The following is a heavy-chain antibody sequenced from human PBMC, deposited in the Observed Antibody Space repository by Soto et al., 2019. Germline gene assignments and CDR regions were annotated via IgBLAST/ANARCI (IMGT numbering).Heavy chain of an antibody. D-gene: IGHD3-3*01. CDR1: GFTFSSYE. V-gene: IGHV3-48*03. J-gene: IGHJ6*02. CDR3: ARDNGVLRFLEWWPMDA. Sequence: GGSLRLSCAASGFTFSSYEMNWVRQAPGKGLEWVSYISSSGSTIYYADSVKGRFTISRDNAKNSLYLQMNSLRAEDTAVYYCARDNGVLRFLEWWPMDAWGQGTTVTVSS. CDR2: ISSSGSTI.